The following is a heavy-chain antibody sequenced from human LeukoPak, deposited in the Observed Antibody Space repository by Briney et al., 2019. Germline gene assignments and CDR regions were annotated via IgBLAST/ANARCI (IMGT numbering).Heavy chain of an antibody. Sequence: ASVTVSFKSSGYTFNSYGNSWLRQAPGQGLEGMGWISTYKGNRNYAQRLQGKVTMTIDTSTNTAYMALRSLRADDTAVYYCARDPRIEAAGPEYFQHWGQGTLVTVSS. CDR2: ISTYKGNR. CDR1: GYTFNSYG. CDR3: ARDPRIEAAGPEYFQH. J-gene: IGHJ1*01. D-gene: IGHD6-13*01. V-gene: IGHV1-18*01.